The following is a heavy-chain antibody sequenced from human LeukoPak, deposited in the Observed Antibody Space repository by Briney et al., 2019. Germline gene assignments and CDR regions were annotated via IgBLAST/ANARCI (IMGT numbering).Heavy chain of an antibody. CDR1: GGSISSSSYY. CDR2: IYYSGST. Sequence: SEALSLTCTVSGGSISSSSYYWGWIRQPPGKGLEWIGSIYYSGSTYYNPSLKGRVTISVDTSKNQFSLKLSSVTAADTAVYYCARQSTMVRGVILNWFDPWGQGTLVTVSS. D-gene: IGHD3-10*01. J-gene: IGHJ5*02. CDR3: ARQSTMVRGVILNWFDP. V-gene: IGHV4-39*01.